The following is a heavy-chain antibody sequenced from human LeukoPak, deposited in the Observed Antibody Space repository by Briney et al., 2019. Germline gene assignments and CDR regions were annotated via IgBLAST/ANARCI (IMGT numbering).Heavy chain of an antibody. CDR3: AKDIGRSMIVVAIDY. D-gene: IGHD3-22*01. Sequence: GGSLRLSCAASGFTFSSYTMSWVRQAPGKGLEWVSAISGSGGSTYYADSVKGRFTISRDNSKNTLYLQMNSLRAEDTAVYYCAKDIGRSMIVVAIDYWGQGTLVTVSS. J-gene: IGHJ4*02. CDR2: ISGSGGST. CDR1: GFTFSSYT. V-gene: IGHV3-23*01.